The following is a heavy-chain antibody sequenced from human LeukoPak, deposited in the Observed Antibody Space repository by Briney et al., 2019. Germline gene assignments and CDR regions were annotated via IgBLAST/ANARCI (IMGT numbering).Heavy chain of an antibody. Sequence: GGSLRLSCAASGFTFSSYGMHWVRQAPGKGLEWVAFIRYDGSNKYYADSVKGRFTISRDNSKNTLYLQMNSLRAGDTAVYYCAKDQKRFLEWSIFDYWGQGTLVTVSS. D-gene: IGHD3-3*01. J-gene: IGHJ4*02. CDR3: AKDQKRFLEWSIFDY. V-gene: IGHV3-30*02. CDR2: IRYDGSNK. CDR1: GFTFSSYG.